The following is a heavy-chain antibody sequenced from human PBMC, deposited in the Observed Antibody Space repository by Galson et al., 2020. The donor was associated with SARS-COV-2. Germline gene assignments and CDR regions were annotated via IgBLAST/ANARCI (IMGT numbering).Heavy chain of an antibody. V-gene: IGHV1-24*01. J-gene: IGHJ4*02. CDR2: FDPEDGET. CDR1: GYTLTELS. Sequence: ASVKVSCKVSGYTLTELSMHWVRQAPGKGLEWMGGFDPEDGETIYAQKFQGRVTMTEDTSTDTAYMELSSLRSEDTAVYYCATEFAGIAAAGTRGFDYWGQGTLVTVSS. CDR3: ATEFAGIAAAGTRGFDY. D-gene: IGHD6-13*01.